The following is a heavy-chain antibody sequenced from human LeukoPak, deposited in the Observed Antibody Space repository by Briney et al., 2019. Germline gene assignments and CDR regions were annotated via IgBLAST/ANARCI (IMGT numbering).Heavy chain of an antibody. CDR2: ISSGGRTI. D-gene: IGHD3-22*01. CDR1: GFTFTDSF. CDR3: ARRGYYDSSGYDY. J-gene: IGHJ4*02. V-gene: IGHV3-11*04. Sequence: GGSLRLSCAASGFTFTDSFMTWIRQAPGKGLEWVSSISSGGRTIYYADFVKGRFTISRDNAKSSLDLQMNNLRVEDTAIYYCARRGYYDSSGYDYWGQGTLVTVSS.